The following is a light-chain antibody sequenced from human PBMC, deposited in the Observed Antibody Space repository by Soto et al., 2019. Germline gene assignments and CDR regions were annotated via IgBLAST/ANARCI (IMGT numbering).Light chain of an antibody. V-gene: IGKV1-39*01. CDR1: QSISSY. Sequence: DIQMTQSPSSLSASVGDRVTITCRASQSISSYLNWYQQKPGKAPKLLIYAASSLQSGVPSRFSGSGSGTDFTLTISSLQPEDFATYYCQQSYSTPPDTFGQGPKVDIK. J-gene: IGKJ2*01. CDR2: AAS. CDR3: QQSYSTPPDT.